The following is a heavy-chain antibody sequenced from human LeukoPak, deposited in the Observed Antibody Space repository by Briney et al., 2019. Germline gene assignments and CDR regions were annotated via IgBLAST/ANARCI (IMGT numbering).Heavy chain of an antibody. V-gene: IGHV3-48*04. CDR3: ARVTTVTSLNYYYYMDV. CDR2: ISSSGSTI. D-gene: IGHD4-17*01. J-gene: IGHJ6*03. CDR1: GFTFSSYS. Sequence: PGGSLRLSCAASGFTFSSYSMNWVRLAPGKGLEWVSYISSSGSTIYYADSVKGRFTISRDNAKNSLYLQMNSLRAEDTAVYYCARVTTVTSLNYYYYMDVWGKGTTVTISS.